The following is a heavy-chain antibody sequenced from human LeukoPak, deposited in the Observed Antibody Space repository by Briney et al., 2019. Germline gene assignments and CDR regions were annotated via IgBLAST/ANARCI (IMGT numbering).Heavy chain of an antibody. CDR3: ARDAVAAAGTGWFDP. CDR2: INHSGST. J-gene: IGHJ5*02. D-gene: IGHD6-13*01. V-gene: IGHV4-4*02. Sequence: PSETLSLTCAVAGGSVSSSYWWTWVRQPPGKGLEWIGEINHSGSTHYNPSLESRVTISLDTSKNQFSLKLSSVTAADTAVYYCARDAVAAAGTGWFDPWGQGTLVTVSS. CDR1: GGSVSSSYW.